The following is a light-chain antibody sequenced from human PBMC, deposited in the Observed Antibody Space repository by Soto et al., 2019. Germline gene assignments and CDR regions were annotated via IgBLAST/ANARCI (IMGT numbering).Light chain of an antibody. CDR3: QQYYSTPPFT. J-gene: IGKJ4*01. Sequence: DIVMTQSPDSLAVSLGERATINCKSSQSGLYSSNNKNYLAWYQQKPGQPPKLLIYWASTRESGVPDRFSGSGSGTDFTLTISSLQAEDVAVYYCQQYYSTPPFTFGGGTKVEIK. CDR2: WAS. CDR1: QSGLYSSNNKNY. V-gene: IGKV4-1*01.